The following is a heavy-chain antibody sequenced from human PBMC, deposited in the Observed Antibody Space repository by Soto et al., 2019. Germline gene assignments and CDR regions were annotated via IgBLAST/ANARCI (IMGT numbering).Heavy chain of an antibody. CDR3: ARGLNSSPGY. J-gene: IGHJ4*02. Sequence: SVKVSCKASGGSFSTYAISWVRQAPGQGLEWMGGIIPIFGTAAYAQKFQGRVTITADESTSTAYMELSSLRSQDTAVYYCARGLNSSPGYWGQGTLVTVSS. V-gene: IGHV1-69*13. CDR2: IIPIFGTA. CDR1: GGSFSTYA. D-gene: IGHD6-13*01.